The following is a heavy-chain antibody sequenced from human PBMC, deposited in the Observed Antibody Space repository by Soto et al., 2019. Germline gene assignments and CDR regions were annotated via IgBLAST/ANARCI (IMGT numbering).Heavy chain of an antibody. Sequence: QVQLVQSGAEVKKPGSSVKVSCKASGGTFSSYAISWVRQAPGQGLEWMGGIIPIFGTANYAQKFQGRVTITADESTSTAYMELSSLRSEDTAVYYCARDRGGVFYWLHGPYYFDYWGQGPLVTVSS. D-gene: IGHD3-9*01. CDR2: IIPIFGTA. J-gene: IGHJ4*02. CDR3: ARDRGGVFYWLHGPYYFDY. CDR1: GGTFSSYA. V-gene: IGHV1-69*12.